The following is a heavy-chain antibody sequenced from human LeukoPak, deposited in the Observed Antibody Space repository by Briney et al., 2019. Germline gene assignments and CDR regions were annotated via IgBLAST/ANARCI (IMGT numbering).Heavy chain of an antibody. J-gene: IGHJ4*02. V-gene: IGHV4-34*01. Sequence: SSETLSLTCAVYGGSFSGYYWSWIRQPPGEGLEWIGEINHSGSTSYNPSLKSRVTISVDTSKNQFSLKLSSVTAADTAVYYCARRYCSGGSCYAVRYWGQGTLVTVSS. CDR2: INHSGST. CDR1: GGSFSGYY. CDR3: ARRYCSGGSCYAVRY. D-gene: IGHD2-15*01.